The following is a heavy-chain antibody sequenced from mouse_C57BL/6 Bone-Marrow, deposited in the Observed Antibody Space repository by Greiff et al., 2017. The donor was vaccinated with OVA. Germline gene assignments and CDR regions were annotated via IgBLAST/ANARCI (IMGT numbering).Heavy chain of an antibody. CDR3: TRRDYYGSSPWFAY. D-gene: IGHD1-1*01. J-gene: IGHJ3*01. V-gene: IGHV6-6*01. CDR2: IRNKANNHAT. Sequence: EVQGVESGGGLVQPGGSMKLSCAASGFTFSDAWMDWVRPSPEKGLEWVAEIRNKANNHATYYAESVKGRFTISRDDSNSSVYLQMNSLRAEDTGIYYCTRRDYYGSSPWFAYWGQGTLVTVSA. CDR1: GFTFSDAW.